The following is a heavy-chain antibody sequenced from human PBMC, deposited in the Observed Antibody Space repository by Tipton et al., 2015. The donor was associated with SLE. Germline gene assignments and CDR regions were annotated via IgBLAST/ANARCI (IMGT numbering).Heavy chain of an antibody. CDR3: ARESVAGTYIPNWFDP. D-gene: IGHD6-19*01. CDR2: IYYSGST. CDR1: GFSISSGYY. J-gene: IGHJ5*02. V-gene: IGHV4-38-2*02. Sequence: TLSLTCVVSGFSISSGYYWSWIRQPPGKGLEWIGNIYYSGSTNYNPSLKSRVTISVDTSKNQFSLKLNSVAAADTAVYYCARESVAGTYIPNWFDPWGQGTLVTVSS.